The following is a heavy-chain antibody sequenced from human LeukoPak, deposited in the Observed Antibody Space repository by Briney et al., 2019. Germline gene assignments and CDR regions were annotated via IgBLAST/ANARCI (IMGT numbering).Heavy chain of an antibody. Sequence: ASVKVSCKASGYTFTSYDFNWVRQATGQRPEWMGWMSPNSGDTGYAQKFQDRVTMTRNTSISTAYMELSSLRSDDTAVYYCARGPPNWGYDYWGPGTLVTLSS. J-gene: IGHJ4*02. V-gene: IGHV1-8*01. CDR1: GYTFTSYD. CDR3: ARGPPNWGYDY. D-gene: IGHD7-27*01. CDR2: MSPNSGDT.